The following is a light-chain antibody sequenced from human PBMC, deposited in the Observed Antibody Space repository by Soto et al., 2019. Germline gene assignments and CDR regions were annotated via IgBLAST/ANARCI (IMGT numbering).Light chain of an antibody. CDR1: QTIYNC. CDR3: QQSYSNPWT. V-gene: IGKV1-39*01. CDR2: AAS. J-gene: IGKJ1*01. Sequence: IPITQFSASLFAAAADRVTISCRASQTIYNCLNWYQQKPGKAPKLLIYAASSLQSGVPSRFSGSGSGTDFTLTISSLQPEDFATYYCQQSYSNPWTFGQGTKVDIK.